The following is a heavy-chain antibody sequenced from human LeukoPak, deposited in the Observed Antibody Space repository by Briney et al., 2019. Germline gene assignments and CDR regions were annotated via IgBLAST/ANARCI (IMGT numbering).Heavy chain of an antibody. V-gene: IGHV4-4*07. CDR3: ARGGGDYGDLANDY. CDR1: GGSISGYY. D-gene: IGHD4-17*01. CDR2: IYTSGST. J-gene: IGHJ4*02. Sequence: SETLSLTCTVPGGSISGYYWSWIRQPAGKGLEWIGRIYTSGSTDYSPSLKSRVTMSVDTSKNQFSLRLTSVTAADTAVYYRARGGGDYGDLANDYWGQGTLVTVSS.